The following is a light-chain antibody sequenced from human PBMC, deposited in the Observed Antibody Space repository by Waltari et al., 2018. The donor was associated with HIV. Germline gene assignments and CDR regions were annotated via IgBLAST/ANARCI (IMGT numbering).Light chain of an antibody. J-gene: IGLJ2*01. V-gene: IGLV2-8*01. Sequence: QSALTQPPSASGSPGQSVTISCPGTSSDVGGYNYVPGYQQHPGNAPKLIIYEVTERPSGVPDRFSGSKSGNTASLTVSGLQAEDEADYYCSSYAGSNKLVFGGGTKLTVV. CDR3: SSYAGSNKLV. CDR2: EVT. CDR1: SSDVGGYNY.